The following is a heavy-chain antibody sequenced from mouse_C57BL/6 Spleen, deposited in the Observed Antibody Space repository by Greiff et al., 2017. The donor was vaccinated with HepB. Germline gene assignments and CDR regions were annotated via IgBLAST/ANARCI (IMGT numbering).Heavy chain of an antibody. CDR2: INPSNGGT. CDR3: ASGNYTLYYFDY. Sequence: VKLQQPGTELVKPGASVKLSCKASGYTFTSYWMHWVKQRPGQGLEWIGNINPSNGGTNYNEKFKSKATLTVDKSSSTAYMQLSSLTSEDSAVYYCASGNYTLYYFDYWGQGTTLTVSS. CDR1: GYTFTSYW. J-gene: IGHJ2*01. D-gene: IGHD2-1*01. V-gene: IGHV1-53*01.